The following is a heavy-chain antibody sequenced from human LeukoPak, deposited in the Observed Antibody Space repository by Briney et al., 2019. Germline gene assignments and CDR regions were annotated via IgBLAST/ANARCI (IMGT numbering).Heavy chain of an antibody. D-gene: IGHD4-17*01. CDR1: GYTFTGYY. Sequence: GASVKVSCKASGYTFTGYYMHWVRQAPGQGLEWMGWINPNSGGTNYAQKFQGRVTMTRDTSTSTAYMELSRLRSDDTAVYYCARDIGRYGVDWAFDIWGQGTMVTVSS. CDR2: INPNSGGT. V-gene: IGHV1-2*02. CDR3: ARDIGRYGVDWAFDI. J-gene: IGHJ3*02.